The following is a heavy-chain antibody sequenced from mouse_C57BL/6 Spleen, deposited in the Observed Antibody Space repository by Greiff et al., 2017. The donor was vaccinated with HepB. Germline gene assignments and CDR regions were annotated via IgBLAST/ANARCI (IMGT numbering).Heavy chain of an antibody. D-gene: IGHD1-1*01. Sequence: VQLQQSGAELVRPGSSVKLSCKASGYTFTSYWMDWVKQRPGQGLEWIGNIYPSDSETHYNQKFKDKATLTVDKSSSTAYMQLSSLTSEDSAVYYGAVTTVVEDYFDYWGQGTTLTVSS. J-gene: IGHJ2*01. CDR1: GYTFTSYW. V-gene: IGHV1-61*01. CDR2: IYPSDSET. CDR3: AVTTVVEDYFDY.